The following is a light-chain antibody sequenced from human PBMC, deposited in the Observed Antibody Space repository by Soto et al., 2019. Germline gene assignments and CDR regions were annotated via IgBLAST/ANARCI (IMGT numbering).Light chain of an antibody. CDR3: GTWDDSLSAYV. V-gene: IGLV1-47*01. CDR1: SSNIGSNY. J-gene: IGLJ1*01. Sequence: QSVLTQPPSASGTPGQRVTISCSGSSSNIGSNYVYWYQQLPGTAPKLLIYRINQRPSGVPDRFSGSKSGSSASLAISGLRSEDEADYYCGTWDDSLSAYVFGTGTKLTVL. CDR2: RIN.